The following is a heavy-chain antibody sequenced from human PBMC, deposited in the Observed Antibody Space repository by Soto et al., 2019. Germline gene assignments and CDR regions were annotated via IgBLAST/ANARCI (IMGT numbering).Heavy chain of an antibody. CDR3: AKLDIVLMVYAIPVDY. CDR1: GFTFSSYA. CDR2: ISGSGGST. Sequence: GGSLRLSCAASGFTFSSYAMSWVRQAPGKGLEWVSAISGSGGSTYYADSVKGRFTISRDNSKNTLYLQMNSLRAEDTAVYYCAKLDIVLMVYAIPVDYWGQGTLVTVSS. J-gene: IGHJ4*02. D-gene: IGHD2-8*01. V-gene: IGHV3-23*01.